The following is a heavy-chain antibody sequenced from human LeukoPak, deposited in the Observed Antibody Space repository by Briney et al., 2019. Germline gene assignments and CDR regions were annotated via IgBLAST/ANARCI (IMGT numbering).Heavy chain of an antibody. Sequence: GGSLRLXCAASGFTFSSYAMSWVRQAPGKGLEWVSAISGSGGSTYYADPVKGRFTISRDNSKNTLYLQMNSLRAEDTAVYYCAKDLDSSGWYNFDYWGQGTLVTVSS. CDR1: GFTFSSYA. CDR2: ISGSGGST. V-gene: IGHV3-23*01. D-gene: IGHD6-19*01. CDR3: AKDLDSSGWYNFDY. J-gene: IGHJ4*02.